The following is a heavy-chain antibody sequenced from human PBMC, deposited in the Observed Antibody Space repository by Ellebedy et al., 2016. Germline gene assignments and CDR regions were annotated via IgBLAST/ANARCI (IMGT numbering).Heavy chain of an antibody. CDR2: ISAGSDTT. D-gene: IGHD4-17*01. V-gene: IGHV3-23*01. CDR1: GLSFRNFF. Sequence: GESLKISXVASGLSFRNFFMSWVRQAPGKGLEWVSTISAGSDTTRLADSVKGRFTISGDSSKNSVYLRMNNLRVEDTAVYYCRQGHYADLWGQGTLVTVSS. J-gene: IGHJ4*02. CDR3: RQGHYADL.